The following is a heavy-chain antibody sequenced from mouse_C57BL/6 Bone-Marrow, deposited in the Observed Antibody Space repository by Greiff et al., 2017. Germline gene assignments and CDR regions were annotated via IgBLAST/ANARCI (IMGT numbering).Heavy chain of an antibody. CDR3: ARSVTGTFDY. D-gene: IGHD4-1*01. CDR1: GYTFTSYW. V-gene: IGHV1-59*01. Sequence: QVQLQQPGAELVRPGTSVKLSCKASGYTFTSYWMHWVKQRPGQGLEWIGVIDPSDSYTNYNQKFKGKATLTVDTSSSTAYMQLSSLTSEDSAVYYCARSVTGTFDYWGQGTTRTVSS. J-gene: IGHJ2*01. CDR2: IDPSDSYT.